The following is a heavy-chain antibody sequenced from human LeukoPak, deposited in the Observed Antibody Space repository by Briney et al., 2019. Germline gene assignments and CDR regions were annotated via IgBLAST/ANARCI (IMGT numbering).Heavy chain of an antibody. CDR3: AKDFRRDGYNYFDY. V-gene: IGHV3-9*01. CDR2: ISWNSGSI. J-gene: IGHJ4*02. Sequence: GESLRLSCAASGFTFDDYAMHWVRQAPGKGLEWVSGISWNSGSIGYADSVKGRFTISRDNAKNSLYLQMNSLRAEDTALYYCAKDFRRDGYNYFDYWGQGTLVTVSS. CDR1: GFTFDDYA. D-gene: IGHD5-24*01.